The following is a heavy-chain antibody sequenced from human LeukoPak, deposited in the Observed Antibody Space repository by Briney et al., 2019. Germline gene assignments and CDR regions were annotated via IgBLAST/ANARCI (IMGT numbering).Heavy chain of an antibody. D-gene: IGHD3-10*01. V-gene: IGHV3-11*01. Sequence: GGSLRLSCAASGFTFSDYYMSWIRQAPGKGLEWGSYISSSGSTIYYADSVKGRFTISRDNAKNSLYLQMNSLRAEDTAVYYCATDATGYYYYGSGSYNSWGQGTLVTVSS. CDR2: ISSSGSTI. CDR1: GFTFSDYY. CDR3: ATDATGYYYYGSGSYNS. J-gene: IGHJ4*02.